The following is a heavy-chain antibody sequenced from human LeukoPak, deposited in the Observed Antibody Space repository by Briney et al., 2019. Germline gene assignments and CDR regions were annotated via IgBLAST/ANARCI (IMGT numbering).Heavy chain of an antibody. V-gene: IGHV3-48*03. CDR1: GFTFSSYE. D-gene: IGHD3-22*01. J-gene: IGHJ4*02. Sequence: PGGSLRLSCAASGFTFSSYEMNWVRQAPGKGLEWVSYITSSGRTIYYADSVKGRFTMSRDNAKNSLYLQMNSLRAEDTAVYYCARDPDDGSGYPHPYFDYWGQGTLVTVSS. CDR2: ITSSGRTI. CDR3: ARDPDDGSGYPHPYFDY.